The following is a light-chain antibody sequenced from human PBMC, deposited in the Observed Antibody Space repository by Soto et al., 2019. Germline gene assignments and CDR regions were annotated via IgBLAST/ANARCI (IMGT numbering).Light chain of an antibody. Sequence: EVVMTHSPATLSVSPGEGVTLSCRASQGICDTLAWYQHKPGQPPRLIIYDTSTRATGVPARLSGSRSGRELALGINSLQSEDFAIYYCQPYNNWLLTVGGGAKVDIK. CDR2: DTS. V-gene: IGKV3-15*01. CDR3: QPYNNWLLT. J-gene: IGKJ4*01. CDR1: QGICDT.